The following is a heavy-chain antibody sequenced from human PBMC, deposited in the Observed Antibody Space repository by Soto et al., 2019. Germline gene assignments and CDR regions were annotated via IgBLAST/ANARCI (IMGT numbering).Heavy chain of an antibody. CDR1: GFTFSIYA. V-gene: IGHV3-64*04. J-gene: IGHJ4*02. Sequence: PGGPLRLSCSASGFTFSIYAMHWVRQAPGKGLEYVSSISTNGGSTDYADSVKGRFTISRDNSKNTVYLQMNSLRAEDTAVYYCVRGELRPRFDYWGQGTLVTVSS. CDR3: VRGELRPRFDY. D-gene: IGHD1-7*01. CDR2: ISTNGGST.